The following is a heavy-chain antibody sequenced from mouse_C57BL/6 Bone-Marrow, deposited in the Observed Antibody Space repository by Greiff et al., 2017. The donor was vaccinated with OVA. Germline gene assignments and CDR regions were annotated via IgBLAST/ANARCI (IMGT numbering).Heavy chain of an antibody. J-gene: IGHJ2*01. CDR2: INPGSGGT. Sequence: VQLQQSGAELVRPGTSVKVSCKASGYAFTNYLIEWVKQRPGQGLEWIGVINPGSGGTNYNEKFKGKATLTADKSSSTAYMQLSSLTSEDSAVYFCARSTVVEDCFDYWGQGTTLTVSS. CDR1: GYAFTNYL. CDR3: ARSTVVEDCFDY. D-gene: IGHD1-1*01. V-gene: IGHV1-54*01.